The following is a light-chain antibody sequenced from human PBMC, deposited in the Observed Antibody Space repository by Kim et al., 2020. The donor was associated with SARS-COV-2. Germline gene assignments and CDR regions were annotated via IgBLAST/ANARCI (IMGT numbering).Light chain of an antibody. Sequence: STSPEQTVSITCSGDKLGDKYVCWYHQKPGQSPVLVIYQDSKRPSGIPERFSGSNSGNTATLTISGTQAMDEADYYCQAWDSSTGVFGTGTKVTVL. V-gene: IGLV3-1*01. CDR3: QAWDSSTGV. CDR1: KLGDKY. J-gene: IGLJ1*01. CDR2: QDS.